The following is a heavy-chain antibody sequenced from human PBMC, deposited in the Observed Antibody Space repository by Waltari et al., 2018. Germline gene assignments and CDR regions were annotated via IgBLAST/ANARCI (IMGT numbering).Heavy chain of an antibody. Sequence: EVQLVESGGGLVQPGGSLRLSCAASEFTFAYYWVTWVREAPGKGLECVSNIKQDGSEKYYVESVKGRFTISSDNAKNSLYLQMSSLRVEDTAVYYCATQSWSNFEYWGQGTLVTVSS. J-gene: IGHJ4*02. V-gene: IGHV3-7*01. CDR1: EFTFAYYW. CDR3: ATQSWSNFEY. CDR2: IKQDGSEK. D-gene: IGHD3-3*01.